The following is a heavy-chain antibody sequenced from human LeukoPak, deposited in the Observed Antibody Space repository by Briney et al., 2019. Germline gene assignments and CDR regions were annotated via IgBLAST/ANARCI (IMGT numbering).Heavy chain of an antibody. D-gene: IGHD6-13*01. V-gene: IGHV3-20*04. CDR2: INWNGGST. CDR1: GFTFDDYG. J-gene: IGHJ4*02. Sequence: GGSLRLSCAASGFTFDDYGMSWVRQAPGKGLEWVSGINWNGGSTGYADSVKGRFTISRDNAKNSLYLQMNSLRAEDTALYYCARGTLKAAATDFDYWGQATLVTVSS. CDR3: ARGTLKAAATDFDY.